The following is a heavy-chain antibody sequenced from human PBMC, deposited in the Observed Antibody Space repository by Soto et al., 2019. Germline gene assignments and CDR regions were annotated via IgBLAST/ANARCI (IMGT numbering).Heavy chain of an antibody. CDR2: INAGNGNT. D-gene: IGHD6-13*01. J-gene: IGHJ5*02. CDR1: GYTFTSYA. CDR3: ARLYVAGTCWFYP. Sequence: QVQLVQSGAEEKKPGASVKVSCKASGYTFTSYAMHWVRQAPGQRLEWMGWINAGNGNTKYSQKFQGRVTITRDTSASTAYMELISLRSEDSSVHLCARLYVAGTCWFYPWGQGTLVTVSS. V-gene: IGHV1-3*05.